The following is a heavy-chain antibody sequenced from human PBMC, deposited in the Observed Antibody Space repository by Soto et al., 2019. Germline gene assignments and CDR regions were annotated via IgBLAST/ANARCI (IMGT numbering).Heavy chain of an antibody. CDR1: GYTFTSYG. J-gene: IGHJ3*01. D-gene: IGHD3-22*01. CDR2: ISAYNGNT. V-gene: IGHV1-18*01. Sequence: ASVKVSCKASGYTFTSYGISWVRQAPGQGLEWMGWISAYNGNTNYAQKLQGRVTMTTDTSTSTAYMELRSLRSDDTAVYYCARVQRIYYDRSFYYDDPTLRAFSSCGQETMVTVSS. CDR3: ARVQRIYYDRSFYYDDPTLRAFSS.